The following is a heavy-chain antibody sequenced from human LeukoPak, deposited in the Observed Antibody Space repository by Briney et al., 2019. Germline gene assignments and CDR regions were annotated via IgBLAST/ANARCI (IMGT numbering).Heavy chain of an antibody. V-gene: IGHV3-23*01. CDR1: GFTFSSYA. J-gene: IGHJ4*02. CDR2: ISGSDGST. CDR3: AKVHTSSWSH. Sequence: GGSLRLSCAASGFTFSSYAMSWVRQAPGKGLEWVSGISGSDGSTNYADSVKGRFTISRDNSKNTLYLQMTSLRAEDTAVYFCAKVHTSSWSHWGQGTLVAVSS. D-gene: IGHD2-2*01.